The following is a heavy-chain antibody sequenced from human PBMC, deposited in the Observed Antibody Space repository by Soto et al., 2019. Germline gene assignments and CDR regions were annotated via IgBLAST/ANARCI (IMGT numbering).Heavy chain of an antibody. J-gene: IGHJ4*02. CDR3: AKVYSGYDFEYGYFDY. CDR1: GFTFSSYA. D-gene: IGHD5-12*01. CDR2: ISGSGGST. Sequence: PGGSLRLSCAASGFTFSSYAMSWVRQAPGKGLEWVSAISGSGGSTYYADSVKGRFTISRDNSKNTLYLQMNSLRAEDTAVYYCAKVYSGYDFEYGYFDYWGQGTLVTVSS. V-gene: IGHV3-23*01.